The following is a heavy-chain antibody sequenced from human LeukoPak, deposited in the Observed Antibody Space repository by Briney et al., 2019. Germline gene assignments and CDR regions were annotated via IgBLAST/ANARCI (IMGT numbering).Heavy chain of an antibody. J-gene: IGHJ4*02. V-gene: IGHV4-59*01. CDR3: ARARYDSRGYYFYYFDY. Sequence: SETLSLICTVSGGSISSYYWSWIRQPPGKGLEWIGYIYYSGSTNYNPSLKSRVTISVDTSKNQFSLKLSSVTAADTAVYHCARARYDSRGYYFYYFDYWGQGTLVTVSS. D-gene: IGHD3-22*01. CDR2: IYYSGST. CDR1: GGSISSYY.